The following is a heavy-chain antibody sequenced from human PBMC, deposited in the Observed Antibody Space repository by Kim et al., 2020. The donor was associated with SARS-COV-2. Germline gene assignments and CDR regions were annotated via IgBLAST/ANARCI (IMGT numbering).Heavy chain of an antibody. Sequence: SETLSLTCTVSGGSISSSSYYWGWIRQPPGKGLEWIGSIYYSGSTYYNPSLKSRVTISVDTSKNQFSLKLSSVTAADTAVYYCARHPRSTAAGIYLDYWG. J-gene: IGHJ4*01. D-gene: IGHD6-13*01. V-gene: IGHV4-39*01. CDR2: IYYSGST. CDR3: ARHPRSTAAGIYLDY. CDR1: GGSISSSSYY.